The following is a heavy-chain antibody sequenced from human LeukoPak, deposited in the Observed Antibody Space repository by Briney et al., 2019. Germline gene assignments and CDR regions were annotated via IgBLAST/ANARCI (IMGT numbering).Heavy chain of an antibody. J-gene: IGHJ4*02. V-gene: IGHV3-73*01. Sequence: GGSLKLSCAASGFSFSGSAIHRVRQTSEKGLECVGRIRSKASSYATGYGESVKGRFTISRDESRSTAYLQMNSLKTEDTAVYYCSRIQDWSNGVDWGQGTLVTVSS. CDR3: SRIQDWSNGVD. CDR2: IRSKASSYAT. D-gene: IGHD2-8*01. CDR1: GFSFSGSA.